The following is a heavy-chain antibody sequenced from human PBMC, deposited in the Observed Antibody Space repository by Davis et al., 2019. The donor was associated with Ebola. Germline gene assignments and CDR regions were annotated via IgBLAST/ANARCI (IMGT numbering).Heavy chain of an antibody. CDR1: GFRFTNSA. CDR2: IIVASGNT. J-gene: IGHJ4*02. CDR3: AAENYNDGTCCSFDY. V-gene: IGHV1-58*01. Sequence: SVKVSCKTSGFRFTNSAVQWVRQAPGERLEWIGWIIVASGNTKYAQNLQGRLTITTDTSTGTAYMELSSLTTEDTAVYYCAAENYNDGTCCSFDYWGQGTLVTVSS. D-gene: IGHD2-15*01.